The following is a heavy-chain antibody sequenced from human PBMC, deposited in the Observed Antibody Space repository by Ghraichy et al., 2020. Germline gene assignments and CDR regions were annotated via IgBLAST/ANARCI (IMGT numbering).Heavy chain of an antibody. D-gene: IGHD2-15*01. CDR2: IYYSGST. CDR3: ARRSGRYCSGGSCYSDGMDV. CDR1: GGSISSGDYY. J-gene: IGHJ6*02. Sequence: SQTLSLTCTVSGGSISSGDYYWSWIRQPPGKGLEWIGYIYYSGSTYYNPSLKSRVTISVDTSKNQFSLKLSSVTAADTAVYYCARRSGRYCSGGSCYSDGMDVWGQGTTVTVSS. V-gene: IGHV4-30-4*01.